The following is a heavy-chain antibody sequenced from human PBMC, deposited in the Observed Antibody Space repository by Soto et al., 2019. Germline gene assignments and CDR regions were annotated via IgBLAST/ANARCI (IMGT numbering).Heavy chain of an antibody. CDR3: AKGPDFWSGYYLDFLDY. Sequence: LRLSCAASGFTFSSYAMSWVRQAPGKGLEWVSAISGSGGSTYYADSVKGRFTISRDNSKNTLYLQMNSLRAEDTAVYYCAKGPDFWSGYYLDFLDYWGQGTLVTVSS. CDR2: ISGSGGST. CDR1: GFTFSSYA. J-gene: IGHJ4*02. V-gene: IGHV3-23*01. D-gene: IGHD3-3*01.